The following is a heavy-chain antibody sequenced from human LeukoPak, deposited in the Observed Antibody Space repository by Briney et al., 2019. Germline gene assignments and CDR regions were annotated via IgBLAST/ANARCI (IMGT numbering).Heavy chain of an antibody. Sequence: GGSLRLSCAASGFTFSTFAMIWVRQPPGKGLEWVSSISSSSSYIYYADSVKGRFTISRDNAKNSLYLQMNSLRAEDTAVYYCARDGSYFDYWGQGTLVTVSS. CDR3: ARDGSYFDY. V-gene: IGHV3-21*01. D-gene: IGHD1-26*01. J-gene: IGHJ4*02. CDR1: GFTFSTFA. CDR2: ISSSSSYI.